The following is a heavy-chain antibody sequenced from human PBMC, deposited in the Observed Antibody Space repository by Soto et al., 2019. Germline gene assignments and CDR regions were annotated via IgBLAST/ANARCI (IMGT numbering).Heavy chain of an antibody. J-gene: IGHJ4*02. CDR1: GGSISSGDYY. CDR2: IYYSGST. D-gene: IGHD3-9*01. V-gene: IGHV4-30-4*01. Sequence: SETLSLTCTVSGGSISSGDYYWSWIRQPPGKGLEWIGYIYYSGSTYYNPSLKSRVTISVDTSKNQFSLKLSSVTAADTAVYYCVRARYFDPIVYWGPGTRVTVFS. CDR3: VRARYFDPIVY.